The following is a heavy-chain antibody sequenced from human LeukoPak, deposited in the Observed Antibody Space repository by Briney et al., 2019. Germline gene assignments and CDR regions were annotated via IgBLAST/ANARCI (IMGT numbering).Heavy chain of an antibody. J-gene: IGHJ4*02. V-gene: IGHV3-23*01. D-gene: IGHD3-9*01. CDR3: AKDLRYFDWLLSSPNFDY. CDR2: ISGSGGST. Sequence: TGGSLRLSCAASGFTFSSYGMSWVRQAPGKGLEWVSAISGSGGSTYYADSVKGRFTISRDNSKNTLYLQMNSLRAEDTAVCYCAKDLRYFDWLLSSPNFDYWGQGTLVTVSS. CDR1: GFTFSSYG.